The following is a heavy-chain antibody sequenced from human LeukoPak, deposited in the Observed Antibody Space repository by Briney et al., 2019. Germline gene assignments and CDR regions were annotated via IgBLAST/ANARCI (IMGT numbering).Heavy chain of an antibody. D-gene: IGHD6-13*01. CDR1: GGSISSYY. CDR3: ARGVYIAAAQYGY. Sequence: SETLSLTCTVSGGSISSYYWSWIRQPPGKGLEWIGYIYYSGTTNYNPSLQSRVTISVDTSKNQFSLKLSSVTAADTAVYYCARGVYIAAAQYGYWGQGTLVTVSS. J-gene: IGHJ4*02. CDR2: IYYSGTT. V-gene: IGHV4-59*01.